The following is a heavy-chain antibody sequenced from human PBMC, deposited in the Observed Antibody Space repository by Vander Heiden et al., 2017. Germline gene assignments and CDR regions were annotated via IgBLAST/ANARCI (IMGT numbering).Heavy chain of an antibody. CDR2: IIPIFGTT. CDR1: GGTFSNFL. V-gene: IGHV1-69*01. CDR3: ATRDDYKWDFLTD. D-gene: IGHD3-9*01. J-gene: IGHJ4*02. Sequence: QVHLVQSGAEVKKAGSSVKVSCKASGGTFSNFLISWVRQAPGQGLQWMGGIIPIFGTTNYAQMFQGRVTITADESTSTAYMELTRLRSEDTAVYYCATRDDYKWDFLTDWGQGTLVTVSS.